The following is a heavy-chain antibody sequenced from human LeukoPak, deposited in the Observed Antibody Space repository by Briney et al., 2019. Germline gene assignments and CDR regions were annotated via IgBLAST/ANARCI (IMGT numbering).Heavy chain of an antibody. Sequence: GGSLRLSCAASGFTFTTYWMTWVRQAPGKGLEWVANIKQDGSDKYYVDSVKGRFTISRDNARKSVYLQMNSLRAEDTAVYYCAKCIGGSSSWYDYWGQGTLVTVSS. V-gene: IGHV3-7*01. CDR2: IKQDGSDK. D-gene: IGHD6-13*01. CDR3: AKCIGGSSSWYDY. J-gene: IGHJ4*02. CDR1: GFTFTTYW.